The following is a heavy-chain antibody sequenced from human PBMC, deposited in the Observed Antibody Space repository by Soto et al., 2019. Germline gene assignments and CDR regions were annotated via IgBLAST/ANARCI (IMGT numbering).Heavy chain of an antibody. CDR3: ATDTRDCSSTSCQTDY. D-gene: IGHD2-2*01. V-gene: IGHV1-24*01. CDR1: GYTLTELS. CDR2: FDPEDGET. J-gene: IGHJ4*02. Sequence: ASVKVSCKVSGYTLTELSMHWVRQAPGKGLEWMGGFDPEDGETIYAQKFQGRVTMTEDTSTDTAYMELSSLRSEDTAVYYCATDTRDCSSTSCQTDYWGQGTLVTVSS.